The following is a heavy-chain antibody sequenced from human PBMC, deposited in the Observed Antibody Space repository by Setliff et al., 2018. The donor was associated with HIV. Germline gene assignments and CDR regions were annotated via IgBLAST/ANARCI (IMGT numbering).Heavy chain of an antibody. CDR1: SGSFSGYR. CDR2: INHRGST. V-gene: IGHV4-34*01. D-gene: IGHD3-10*01. J-gene: IGHJ6*03. CDR3: ARPGRASYYYYMDV. Sequence: SETLSLTCAVYSGSFSGYRWTWIRQPPGKGLEWIGEINHRGSTTYNPSLRSRVTISVDTSKNQFSLKLSSVTAADTAVYYCARPGRASYYYYMDVWGKGTTVTVSS.